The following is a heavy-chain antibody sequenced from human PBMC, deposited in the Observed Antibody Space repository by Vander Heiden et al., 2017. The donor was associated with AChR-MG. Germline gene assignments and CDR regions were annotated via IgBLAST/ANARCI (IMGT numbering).Heavy chain of an antibody. D-gene: IGHD6-19*01. CDR3: AKVTRVEQWLVLDY. V-gene: IGHV3-9*01. CDR2: ISWNSGSI. CDR1: GFTFDDYA. J-gene: IGHJ4*02. Sequence: EVQLVESGGGLVQPGRSLRLSCAASGFTFDDYAMHWVRQAPGKGLEWVSGISWNSGSIGYADSVKGRFTISRDNAKNSLYLQMNSLRAEDTALYYCAKVTRVEQWLVLDYWGQGTLVTVSS.